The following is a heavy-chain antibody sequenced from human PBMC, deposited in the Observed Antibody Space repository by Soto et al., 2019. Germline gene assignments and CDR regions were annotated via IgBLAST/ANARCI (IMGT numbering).Heavy chain of an antibody. J-gene: IGHJ6*03. CDR1: GGSISSYY. Sequence: SETLSLTCTVSGGSISSYYWSWVRQPPGKGLEWIGYIYYSGSTNYNPSLKSRVTISVDTSKNQFSLKLSSVTAADTAVYYCARDLRNCTNGVCSKNYYYYMDVWGKGTTVTVSS. D-gene: IGHD2-8*01. CDR2: IYYSGST. CDR3: ARDLRNCTNGVCSKNYYYYMDV. V-gene: IGHV4-59*01.